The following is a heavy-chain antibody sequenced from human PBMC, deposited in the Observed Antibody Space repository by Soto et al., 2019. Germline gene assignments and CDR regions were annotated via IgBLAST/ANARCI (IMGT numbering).Heavy chain of an antibody. CDR2: ISYDGSKK. CDR1: GFTFSSYG. CDR3: AKALYRVAALFDY. D-gene: IGHD2-15*01. Sequence: QVQLVEAGGGVVQPGRALRLSCAASGFTFSSYGMHWVRQAPGTGLERVAVISYDGSKKYYADSVKGRFPISRDNSKNTLYLQMNSLRAEDTAVYYCAKALYRVAALFDYWGPGTLVTVSS. J-gene: IGHJ4*02. V-gene: IGHV3-30*18.